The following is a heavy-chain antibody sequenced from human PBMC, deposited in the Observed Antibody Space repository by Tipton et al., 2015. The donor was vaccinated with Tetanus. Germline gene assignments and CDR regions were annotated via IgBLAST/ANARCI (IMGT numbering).Heavy chain of an antibody. CDR2: ILYGGGT. CDR3: ARIHDFLSGHFDF. Sequence: LRLSCTVSGGSLSSLLWAWIRQPPGKGLEYIGYILYGGGTHYNPSLKSRVTVSADPSQNQFSLKLTSVTAADTAVYYCARIHDFLSGHFDFWGQGTLVAVSS. V-gene: IGHV4-59*11. CDR1: GGSLSSLL. J-gene: IGHJ4*02. D-gene: IGHD3-3*01.